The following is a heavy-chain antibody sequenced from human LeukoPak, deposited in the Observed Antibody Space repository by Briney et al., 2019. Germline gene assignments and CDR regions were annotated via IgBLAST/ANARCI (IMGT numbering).Heavy chain of an antibody. CDR2: IYHSGNT. J-gene: IGHJ4*02. CDR1: GYAISSGYY. Sequence: PSETLSLTCAVSGYAISSGYYWGWIRQPPGKGLEWIGSIYHSGNTYYNPSLKSRVTISVDTSKNQFSLKMRSVTAADTAMFYCARGDPAASLLIDYWGRGTLVTVSS. D-gene: IGHD2-2*01. CDR3: ARGDPAASLLIDY. V-gene: IGHV4-38-2*01.